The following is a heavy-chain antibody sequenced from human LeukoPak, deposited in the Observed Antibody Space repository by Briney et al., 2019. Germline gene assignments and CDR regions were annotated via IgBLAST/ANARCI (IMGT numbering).Heavy chain of an antibody. V-gene: IGHV1-69*04. CDR3: ARYCSGGSCYLDAFDI. CDR1: GGTFSSYA. CDR2: IIPILGIA. D-gene: IGHD2-15*01. J-gene: IGHJ3*02. Sequence: EASVKVSCKASGGTFSSYAISWVRQAPGQGLEWMGRIIPILGIANYAQKFQGRVTITADKSTSTAYMELSSLRSDDTAVYYCARYCSGGSCYLDAFDIWGQGTMVTVSS.